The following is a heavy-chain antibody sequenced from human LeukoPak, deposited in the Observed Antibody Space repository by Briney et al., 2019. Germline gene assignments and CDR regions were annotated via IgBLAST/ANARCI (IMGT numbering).Heavy chain of an antibody. V-gene: IGHV4-59*01. CDR1: GGSISNYY. CDR2: IYYSGST. J-gene: IGHJ6*02. CDR3: ARAYDTAMVPIYYYYYGMDV. D-gene: IGHD5-18*01. Sequence: SETLSLTCTVSGGSISNYYWSWIRQPPGKGLEWIGYIYYSGSTNYNPSLKSRVTISVDTSKNQFSLKLSSVTAADTAVYYCARAYDTAMVPIYYYYYGMDVWGQGTTVTVSS.